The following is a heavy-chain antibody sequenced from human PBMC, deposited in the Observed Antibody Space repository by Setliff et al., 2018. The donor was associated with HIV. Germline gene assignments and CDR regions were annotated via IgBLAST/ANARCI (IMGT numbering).Heavy chain of an antibody. J-gene: IGHJ6*03. Sequence: SVKVSCKASGGTFSTYAVSWVRRAPGHGLEWMGGIIPIFGTPNYAQKFQGRVTITADESTGTAYMELSSLRSEDTAVYYCARGPGAAVYYYYMDVWGKGTTVTVSS. CDR2: IIPIFGTP. CDR3: ARGPGAAVYYYYMDV. CDR1: GGTFSTYA. V-gene: IGHV1-69*13. D-gene: IGHD1-26*01.